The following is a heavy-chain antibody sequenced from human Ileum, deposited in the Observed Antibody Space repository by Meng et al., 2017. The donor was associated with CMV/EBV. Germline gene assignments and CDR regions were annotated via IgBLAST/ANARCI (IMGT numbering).Heavy chain of an antibody. V-gene: IGHV3-7*01. J-gene: IGHJ4*02. Sequence: GESLKISCAASGFTFSSYWMSWLRQAPGKGLEWVANIKQDGSEKYYVDSVKGRFTISRDNAKNSLYLQMNSLSAEDTAVYYCARDPVVFWSVYPNFDYWGQGTLVTVSS. CDR3: ARDPVVFWSVYPNFDY. CDR2: IKQDGSEK. CDR1: GFTFSSYW. D-gene: IGHD3-3*01.